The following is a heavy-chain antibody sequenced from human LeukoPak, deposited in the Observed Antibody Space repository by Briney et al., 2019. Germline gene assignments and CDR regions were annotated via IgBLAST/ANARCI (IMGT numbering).Heavy chain of an antibody. V-gene: IGHV4-34*01. J-gene: IGHJ4*02. CDR2: INPSGIT. Sequence: PSETLSLTWVVYGGSFSGYYWGWIRQPPGKGLEWIGDINPSGITNYNQSLKSRVTISADTPKNQFSLRLSSVTAADTAVYYCARGSRWSGEKVGYFDRWGQGNLVTVSS. D-gene: IGHD3-10*01. CDR1: GGSFSGYY. CDR3: ARGSRWSGEKVGYFDR.